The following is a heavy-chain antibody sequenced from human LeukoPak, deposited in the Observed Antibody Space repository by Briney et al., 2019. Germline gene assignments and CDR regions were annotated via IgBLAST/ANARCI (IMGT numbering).Heavy chain of an antibody. Sequence: SETLSLTCAVYGGSFGGYYWSWIRQPPGKGLEWIGEINHSGSTNYNPSLKSRVTISVDTSKNQFSLKLSSVTAADTAVYYCARGYGDYVSAPLFYDYWGQGTLVTVSS. CDR3: ARGYGDYVSAPLFYDY. J-gene: IGHJ4*02. CDR2: INHSGST. CDR1: GGSFGGYY. V-gene: IGHV4-34*01. D-gene: IGHD4-17*01.